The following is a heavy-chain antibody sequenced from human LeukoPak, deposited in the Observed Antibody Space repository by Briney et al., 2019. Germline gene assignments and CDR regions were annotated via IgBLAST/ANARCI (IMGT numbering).Heavy chain of an antibody. J-gene: IGHJ2*01. Sequence: SETLSLTCTVSGGSISSGDYYWSWIRQPPGKGLEWIVYIYYSGSTYYNPSLKSRVTISVDTSKNQFSLKLSSVTAADTAVYYCARGSYYDILTGYYWYFDLWAVAPWSLSPQ. D-gene: IGHD3-9*01. V-gene: IGHV4-30-4*08. CDR2: IYYSGST. CDR3: ARGSYYDILTGYYWYFDL. CDR1: GGSISSGDYY.